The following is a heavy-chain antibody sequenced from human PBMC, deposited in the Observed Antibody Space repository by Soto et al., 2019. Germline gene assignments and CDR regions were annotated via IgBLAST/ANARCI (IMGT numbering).Heavy chain of an antibody. D-gene: IGHD2-15*01. CDR1: GFTFSSYA. V-gene: IGHV3-23*01. Sequence: GGSLRLSCAASGFTFSSYAMSWVRQAPGKGLEWVSAISGSGGSTYYADSVKGRFTISRDNSKNTLYLQMNSLRAEDTAVYYCAKELGYCSGGSCYSVNYFDHWGQGTLVTVSS. CDR3: AKELGYCSGGSCYSVNYFDH. CDR2: ISGSGGST. J-gene: IGHJ4*02.